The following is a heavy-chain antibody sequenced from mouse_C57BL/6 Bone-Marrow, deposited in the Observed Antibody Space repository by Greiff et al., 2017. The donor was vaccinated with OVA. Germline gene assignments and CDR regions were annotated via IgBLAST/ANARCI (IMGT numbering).Heavy chain of an antibody. V-gene: IGHV7-1*01. CDR3: ARDYYGSSYEGYFDV. D-gene: IGHD1-1*01. CDR1: GFTFSDFY. J-gene: IGHJ1*03. Sequence: EVKLVESGGGLVQSGRSLRLSCATSGFTFSDFYMEWVRQAPGKGLEWIAASRNKANDYTTEYSASVKGRFIVSRDTSQSILYLQMNALRAEDTAIYYCARDYYGSSYEGYFDVWGTGTTVTVSS. CDR2: SRNKANDYTT.